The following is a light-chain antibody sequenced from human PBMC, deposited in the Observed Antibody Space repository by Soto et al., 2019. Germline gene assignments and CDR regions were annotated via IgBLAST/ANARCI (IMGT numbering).Light chain of an antibody. CDR3: SSYTSSNTPYVV. V-gene: IGLV2-14*01. CDR1: SSDVGAYNY. Sequence: QSALTQPASVSGSPGQSNTISCTGTSSDVGAYNYVSWYQQHPGKAPKLMIYDVSNRPSGVSNRFSGSKSGNTASLTISGLQAEDEADYYCSSYTSSNTPYVVFGGGTKLTVL. CDR2: DVS. J-gene: IGLJ2*01.